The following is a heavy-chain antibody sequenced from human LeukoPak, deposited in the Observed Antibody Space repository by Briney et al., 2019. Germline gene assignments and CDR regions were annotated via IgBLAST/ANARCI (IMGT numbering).Heavy chain of an antibody. J-gene: IGHJ4*02. CDR2: ISYDGSNK. V-gene: IGHV3-30-3*01. CDR1: GFTFSSYA. D-gene: IGHD6-13*01. Sequence: GRSLRLSCAASGFTFSSYAMHWVRQAPGKGLEWVAVISYDGSNKYYADSVKGRFTISRDNSKNTLYLQMNSLRAEDTAVYYCAREVPSSWCLDYWGQGTLVTVSS. CDR3: AREVPSSWCLDY.